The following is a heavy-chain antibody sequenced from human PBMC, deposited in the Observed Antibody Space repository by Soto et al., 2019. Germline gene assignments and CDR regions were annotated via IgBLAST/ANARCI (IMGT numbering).Heavy chain of an antibody. V-gene: IGHV1-46*01. D-gene: IGHD3-22*01. CDR2: INPSGGST. CDR1: GYTFTSYY. Sequence: GASVKVSCKASGYTFTSYYMHWVRQAPGQGLEWMGIINPSGGSTSYAQKFQGGVTMTRDTSTSTVYMELSSLRSEDTAVYYCARRGDYYDSSGYPLRGAFDIWGQGTMVTVSS. J-gene: IGHJ3*02. CDR3: ARRGDYYDSSGYPLRGAFDI.